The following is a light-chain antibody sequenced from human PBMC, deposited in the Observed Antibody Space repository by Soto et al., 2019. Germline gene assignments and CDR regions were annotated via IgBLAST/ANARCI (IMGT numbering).Light chain of an antibody. Sequence: DIQMTQSPSTLSASVGGRVTITCRASQSISSWLAWHQQKPGTAPKLLIYDASSLESGVPSRISGSGSGTEFTLTISSLQPDYFATYYCQQYNSYSRTFGQGTKVDIK. V-gene: IGKV1-5*01. J-gene: IGKJ1*01. CDR3: QQYNSYSRT. CDR1: QSISSW. CDR2: DAS.